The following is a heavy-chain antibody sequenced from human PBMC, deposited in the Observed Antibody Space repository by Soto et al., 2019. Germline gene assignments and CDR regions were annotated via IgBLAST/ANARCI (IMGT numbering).Heavy chain of an antibody. Sequence: PGGSLRLSCAASGFSFSDYYMSWIRQAPGKGLDWVAYISTINSFTNYADSVKGRFTISRDNSKNTLYLQMNSLRAEDTAVYYCARGLKVVIRALFYPNGMDVWGQGTTVTVSS. CDR1: GFSFSDYY. V-gene: IGHV3-11*06. CDR2: ISTINSFT. CDR3: ARGLKVVIRALFYPNGMDV. D-gene: IGHD3-22*01. J-gene: IGHJ6*02.